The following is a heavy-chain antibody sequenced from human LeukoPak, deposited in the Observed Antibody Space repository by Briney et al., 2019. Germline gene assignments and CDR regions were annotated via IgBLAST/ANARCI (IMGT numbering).Heavy chain of an antibody. CDR1: GFTFNTYV. D-gene: IGHD4-17*01. CDR3: AKDFRTDYGLNWFDP. V-gene: IGHV3-23*01. J-gene: IGHJ5*02. CDR2: MSGSGSST. Sequence: GGSLRLSCAASGFTFNTYVISWARQAPGKGLEWVSSMSGSGSSTYYADSVKGRFTISRDNSKNTLYLRMNSLRAEDTAVYYCAKDFRTDYGLNWFDPWGQGTRVTVSS.